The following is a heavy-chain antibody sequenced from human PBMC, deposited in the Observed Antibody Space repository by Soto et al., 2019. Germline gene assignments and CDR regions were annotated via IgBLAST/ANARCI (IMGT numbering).Heavy chain of an antibody. D-gene: IGHD1-26*01. J-gene: IGHJ4*02. V-gene: IGHV4-31*03. Sequence: SETLSLTCTVSGDSISSATHYWNWIRQHPGKGLEWIGYVSSSGNSYYSPSLKSRVFMSVDTSKNLFSLKLSSVTAADTAIYYCVWLLTSIHNYFDSCGQGTQVTVSS. CDR3: VWLLTSIHNYFDS. CDR2: VSSSGNS. CDR1: GDSISSATHY.